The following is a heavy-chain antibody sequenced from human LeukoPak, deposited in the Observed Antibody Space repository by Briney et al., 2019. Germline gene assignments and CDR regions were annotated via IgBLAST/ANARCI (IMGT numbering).Heavy chain of an antibody. CDR1: GGSFSGYY. CDR2: INHSGST. D-gene: IGHD4-23*01. CDR3: ARGFYDYGGSPYAFDI. J-gene: IGHJ3*02. Sequence: SETLSLTCAVYGGSFSGYYWSWIRQPPGKGLEWIGEINHSGSTNYNPSLKSRVTISVDTSKNQFSLKLSSVTAADTAVYYCARGFYDYGGSPYAFDIWGQGTMVTVSS. V-gene: IGHV4-34*01.